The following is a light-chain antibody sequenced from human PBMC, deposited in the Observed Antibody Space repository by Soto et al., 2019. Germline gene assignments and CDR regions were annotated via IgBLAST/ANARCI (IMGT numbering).Light chain of an antibody. CDR3: SSFAGSNNLV. Sequence: QSALTQPPSASGSPGQSVTISCTGTSSDVGGYNYVSWYQQHPGKAPKLVIYEVSKRPSGVPDRFSGSKSGNTASLTVSGLQAEDGADYSCSSFAGSNNLVFGGGTKLTVL. J-gene: IGLJ2*01. CDR2: EVS. V-gene: IGLV2-8*01. CDR1: SSDVGGYNY.